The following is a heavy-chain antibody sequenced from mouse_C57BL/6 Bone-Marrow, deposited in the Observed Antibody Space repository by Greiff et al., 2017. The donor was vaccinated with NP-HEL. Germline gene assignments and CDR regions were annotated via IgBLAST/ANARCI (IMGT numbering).Heavy chain of an antibody. Sequence: QVQLQQPGAELVMPGASVKLSCKASGYTFTSYWMHWVKQRPGQGLEWIGEIDPSDSYTNYNQKFKGKSTLTVDNSSSTAYMQLSSLTSEDSAVYYCARSMTTVRIFDYWGQGTTLTVAS. CDR1: GYTFTSYW. D-gene: IGHD1-1*01. CDR3: ARSMTTVRIFDY. J-gene: IGHJ2*01. V-gene: IGHV1-69*01. CDR2: IDPSDSYT.